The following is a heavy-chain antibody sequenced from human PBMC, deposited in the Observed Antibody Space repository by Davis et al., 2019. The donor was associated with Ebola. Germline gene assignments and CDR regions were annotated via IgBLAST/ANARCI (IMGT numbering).Heavy chain of an antibody. J-gene: IGHJ5*02. V-gene: IGHV4-4*09. Sequence: SETLSLTCTVSGGSLSSYYWSWIRQPPGKGLEWIGYIYSRGTNYNPSLKSRVTISVDTSENQFSLRLTSVTAADTAVYYCARLDGDIIFGWFDPWGQGTLVTVSS. D-gene: IGHD4-17*01. CDR3: ARLDGDIIFGWFDP. CDR2: IYSRGT. CDR1: GGSLSSYY.